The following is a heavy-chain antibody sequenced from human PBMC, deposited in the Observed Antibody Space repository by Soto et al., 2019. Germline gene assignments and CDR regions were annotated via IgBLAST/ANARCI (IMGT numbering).Heavy chain of an antibody. Sequence: GSGPTLVNPTETLTLTCTVSGFSLSNARMGVSWIRQPPGKALEWLAHIFSNDEKSYSTSLKSRLTISKDTSKSQVVLTMTNMDPVDTATYYCARYPMMAAAGTRSFDYWGQGTLVTVSS. J-gene: IGHJ4*02. CDR1: GFSLSNARMG. D-gene: IGHD6-13*01. CDR2: IFSNDEK. V-gene: IGHV2-26*01. CDR3: ARYPMMAAAGTRSFDY.